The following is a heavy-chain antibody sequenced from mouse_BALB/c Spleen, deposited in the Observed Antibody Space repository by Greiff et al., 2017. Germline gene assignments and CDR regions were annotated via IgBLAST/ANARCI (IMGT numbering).Heavy chain of an antibody. CDR3: ARYYYGSSYGFAY. V-gene: IGHV5-6-5*01. CDR1: GFTFSSYA. D-gene: IGHD1-1*01. J-gene: IGHJ3*01. Sequence: EVMLVESGGGLVKPGGSLKLSCAASGFTFSSYAMSWVRQTPEKRLEWVASISSGGSTYYPDSVKGRFTISRDNARNILYLQMSSLRSEDTAMYYCARYYYGSSYGFAYWGQGTLVTVSA. CDR2: ISSGGST.